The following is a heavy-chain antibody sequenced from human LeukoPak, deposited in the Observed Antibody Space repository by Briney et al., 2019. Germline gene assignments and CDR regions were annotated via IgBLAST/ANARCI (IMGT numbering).Heavy chain of an antibody. D-gene: IGHD6-13*01. V-gene: IGHV4-59*01. Sequence: SETLSLTCTVSGGSISSYYWSWIRQPPGKGLEWIGYIYYSGSTNYNPSLKSRVTISVDTSKNQFSLKLSSVTAADTAVYYCARVNRQLAHNWFDPWGQGTLVTVSS. J-gene: IGHJ5*02. CDR1: GGSISSYY. CDR2: IYYSGST. CDR3: ARVNRQLAHNWFDP.